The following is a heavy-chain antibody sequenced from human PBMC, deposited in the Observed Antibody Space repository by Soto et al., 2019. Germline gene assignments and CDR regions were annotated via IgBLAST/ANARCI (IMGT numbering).Heavy chain of an antibody. CDR2: ISPYTGNT. CDR1: SYIFVNYG. Sequence: QVQLVQSGDEVKKPGASVKVSCKASSYIFVNYGIAWVRQAPGQGLEWMGWISPYTGNTHSATKVQGRLTMTTDTSTSTAHMDLGSLTSDDTAVYYCVMVDNYVTPTPQDVWGQGTTVTVSS. J-gene: IGHJ6*02. V-gene: IGHV1-18*01. D-gene: IGHD3-16*01. CDR3: VMVDNYVTPTPQDV.